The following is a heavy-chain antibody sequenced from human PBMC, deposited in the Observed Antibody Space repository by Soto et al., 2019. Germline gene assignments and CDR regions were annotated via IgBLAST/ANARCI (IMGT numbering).Heavy chain of an antibody. CDR2: ISSSGSTI. V-gene: IGHV3-48*03. J-gene: IGHJ4*02. Sequence: GGSLRLSCAASGFTFSSYEMNWVRQAPGKGLEWVSYISSSGSTIYYANSVKGRFTISRDNAKNSLYLQMNSLRAEDTAVYYGASHVSSSPRIAAPSDYWGQGTMVTVSS. CDR3: ASHVSSSPRIAAPSDY. CDR1: GFTFSSYE. D-gene: IGHD6-6*01.